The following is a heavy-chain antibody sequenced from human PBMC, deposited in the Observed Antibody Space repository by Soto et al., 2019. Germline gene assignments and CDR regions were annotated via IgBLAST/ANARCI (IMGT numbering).Heavy chain of an antibody. CDR1: GGSMSGSY. CDR3: ARGGWYLDY. CDR2: IYYTGSP. V-gene: IGHV4-59*01. Sequence: SETLSLTCTVSGGSMSGSYWSWIRQCPGKGLEWVAFIYYTGSPEYNPSLNSRVTISIDTSKNQFSLKLSAVTAADTAVYYCARGGWYLDYWGKGTVVTVPS. J-gene: IGHJ4*02. D-gene: IGHD6-19*01.